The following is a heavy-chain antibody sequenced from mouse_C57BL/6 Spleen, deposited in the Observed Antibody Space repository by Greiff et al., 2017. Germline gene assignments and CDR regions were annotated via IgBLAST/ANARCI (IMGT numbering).Heavy chain of an antibody. J-gene: IGHJ2*01. CDR2: IYPGRGNT. Sequence: QVQLQQSGPELVKPGASVKISCKASGYSFTSYYIHWVKQRPGQGLEWIGWIYPGRGNTKYNEKFKGKATLTADTSSSTAYMQLSSLTSEDSAVYYCAGWHYGSPFDYWGQGTTLTVSS. V-gene: IGHV1-66*01. D-gene: IGHD1-1*01. CDR1: GYSFTSYY. CDR3: AGWHYGSPFDY.